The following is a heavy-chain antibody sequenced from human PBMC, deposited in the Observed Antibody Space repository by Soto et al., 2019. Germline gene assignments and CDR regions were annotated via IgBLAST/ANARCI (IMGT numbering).Heavy chain of an antibody. V-gene: IGHV1-2*04. D-gene: IGHD4-17*01. CDR1: GYTFTGYY. J-gene: IGHJ5*02. CDR3: ARAGGTVTSNWFDP. Sequence: ASVKVSCKASGYTFTGYYMHWVRQAPGQGLEWMGWINPNSGGTNYAQKFQGWVTMTRDTSISTAYMELSRLRSDDTAVYYGARAGGTVTSNWFDPWGQGTLVTVSS. CDR2: INPNSGGT.